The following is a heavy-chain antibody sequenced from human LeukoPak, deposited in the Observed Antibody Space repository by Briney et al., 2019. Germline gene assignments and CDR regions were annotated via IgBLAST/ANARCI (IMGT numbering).Heavy chain of an antibody. CDR2: ISNDGSRK. Sequence: PGGSLRLSCAPSGLTFSRHGMHWVRQAPGKGLERVAIISNDGSRKYYAHSVEGRFTISRDNSKNTLYLQMDSLRAEDTAVYYCARDRAWNYFDYWGQGTLVTVSS. J-gene: IGHJ4*02. V-gene: IGHV3-30*03. CDR1: GLTFSRHG. D-gene: IGHD3-3*01. CDR3: ARDRAWNYFDY.